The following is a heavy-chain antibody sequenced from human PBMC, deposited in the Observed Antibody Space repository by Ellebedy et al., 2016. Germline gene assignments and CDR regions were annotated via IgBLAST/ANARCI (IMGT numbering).Heavy chain of an antibody. V-gene: IGHV3-30*04. CDR1: GFTFSSYG. CDR2: ISYQGSSK. J-gene: IGHJ2*01. Sequence: GGSLRLSCAASGFTFSSYGMHWVRQAPGKGLEWAAIISYQGSSKYYADSVKGRFTISRDNSNNTLYLQMSSLRAEDTAVYYCARDHSWYFDLWGRGTLVTVSS. CDR3: ARDHSWYFDL.